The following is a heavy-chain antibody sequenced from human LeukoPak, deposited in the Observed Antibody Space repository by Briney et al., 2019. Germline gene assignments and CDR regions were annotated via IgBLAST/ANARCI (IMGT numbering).Heavy chain of an antibody. V-gene: IGHV3-21*01. CDR2: ISSSSSYI. CDR3: ARILDSAWGELGY. CDR1: GFTFTTYS. Sequence: PGGSLRLSCEASGFTFTTYSMTWVRQAPGKGLEWVSFISSSSSYIYYADSVKGRFTISRDNSKNTLYLQMNSLRAEDTAVYYCARILDSAWGELGYWGQGTLVTVSS. J-gene: IGHJ4*02. D-gene: IGHD6-19*01.